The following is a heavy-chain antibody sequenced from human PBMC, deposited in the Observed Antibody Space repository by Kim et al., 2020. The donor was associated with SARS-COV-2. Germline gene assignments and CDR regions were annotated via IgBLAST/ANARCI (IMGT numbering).Heavy chain of an antibody. V-gene: IGHV1-46*01. CDR3: AREGCSGGSCYSFDY. CDR1: GYTFTSYY. J-gene: IGHJ4*02. D-gene: IGHD2-15*01. Sequence: ASVKVSCKASGYTFTSYYMHWVRQAPGQGLEWMGIINPSGGSTSYAQKFQGRVTMTRDTSTSTVYMELSSLRSEDTAVYYCAREGCSGGSCYSFDYWGQGTLVTVSS. CDR2: INPSGGST.